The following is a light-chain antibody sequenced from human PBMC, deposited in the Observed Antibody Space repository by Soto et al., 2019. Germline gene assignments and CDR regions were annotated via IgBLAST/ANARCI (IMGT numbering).Light chain of an antibody. Sequence: DIPITHSSSFLSSSVGDRVTIPCRASQGISSWLAWYQQKPGKAPKLLIYAASTLESAVPSRFSGSGSGTEFTLTISSLQPEDFATYYCQQANSFPPTFGGGTKVDIK. CDR3: QQANSFPPT. CDR1: QGISSW. V-gene: IGKV1-12*01. CDR2: AAS. J-gene: IGKJ4*01.